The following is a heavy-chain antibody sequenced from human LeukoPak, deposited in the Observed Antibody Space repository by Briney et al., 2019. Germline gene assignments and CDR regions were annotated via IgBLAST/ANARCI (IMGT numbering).Heavy chain of an antibody. CDR3: ARGPLNY. Sequence: GGSLRLSCAVSGFAFRNYWMQWFRQAPGKGLVCDSRINSDETTTTYADSVKGRFTISRDNAKNTLYLQMNRLRADDTAVYYCARGPLNYWGQGTLVTVSS. V-gene: IGHV3-74*01. CDR1: GFAFRNYW. J-gene: IGHJ4*02. CDR2: INSDETTT.